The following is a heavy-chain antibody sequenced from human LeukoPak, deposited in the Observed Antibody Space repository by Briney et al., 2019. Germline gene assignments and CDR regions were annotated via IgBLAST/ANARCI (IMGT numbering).Heavy chain of an antibody. V-gene: IGHV3-49*04. J-gene: IGHJ4*02. CDR2: IRSKVYGGTT. D-gene: IGHD1-20*01. Sequence: PGGSLRLSCTASGFTFGDYAMSWVRQAPGKGLEWVGFIRSKVYGGTTEYAASVKGRFTISRDDSKSIAYLQMNSLKTEDTAIYYCTRVTVCYSSPPFDYWGQGTLVTVSS. CDR3: TRVTVCYSSPPFDY. CDR1: GFTFGDYA.